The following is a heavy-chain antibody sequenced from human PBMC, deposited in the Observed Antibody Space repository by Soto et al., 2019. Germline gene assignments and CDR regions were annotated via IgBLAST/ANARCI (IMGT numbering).Heavy chain of an antibody. J-gene: IGHJ4*02. D-gene: IGHD1-26*01. V-gene: IGHV1-2*02. CDR3: GRGRSGPIVVFY. CDR2: IGPESGAT. Sequence: GASVKVSCKASGYTFTGHYIHGVRQAPEQGPEWMGEIGPESGATRYAEKFQGRVTMTLDTSITTVYMELKNLSPDDTAVYYCGRGRSGPIVVFYLGQGTPVTVSS. CDR1: GYTFTGHY.